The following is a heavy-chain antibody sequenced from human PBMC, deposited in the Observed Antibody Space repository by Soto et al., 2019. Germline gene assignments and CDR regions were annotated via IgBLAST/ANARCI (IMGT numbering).Heavy chain of an antibody. Sequence: RLSCAASGFTFSSYGMHWVRQAPGKGLEWVAVISYDGSNKYYADSVKGRFTISRDNSKNTLYLQMNSLRAEDTAVYYCAKERNSLYPQFGEYFDYWGQGTMVTVSS. D-gene: IGHD3-16*01. CDR3: AKERNSLYPQFGEYFDY. CDR2: ISYDGSNK. J-gene: IGHJ4*02. CDR1: GFTFSSYG. V-gene: IGHV3-30*18.